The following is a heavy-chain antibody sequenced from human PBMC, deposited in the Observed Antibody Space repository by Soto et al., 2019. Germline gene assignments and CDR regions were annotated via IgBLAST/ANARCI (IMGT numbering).Heavy chain of an antibody. CDR3: ARDYRTGTTFYTGFEP. Sequence: SETLSLTCTVSGGSISSGGYYWSWIRQHPGKGLEWIGYIYYSGSTYYNPSLKSRVTISVDTSKNQFSLKLSSVTAADTAVYYCARDYRTGTTFYTGFEPWGQGTRVTVSS. J-gene: IGHJ5*02. CDR1: GGSISSGGYY. D-gene: IGHD1-7*01. CDR2: IYYSGST. V-gene: IGHV4-31*03.